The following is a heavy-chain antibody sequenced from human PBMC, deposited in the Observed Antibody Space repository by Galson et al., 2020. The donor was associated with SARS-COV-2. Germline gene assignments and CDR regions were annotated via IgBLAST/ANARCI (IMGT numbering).Heavy chain of an antibody. V-gene: IGHV3-74*01. D-gene: IGHD6-19*01. J-gene: IGHJ4*02. CDR2: LNSDGGSS. CDR1: GFTFSRFD. Sequence: ASVKVSCVASGFTFSRFDMHWVRQAPGKGLVWVSRLNSDGGSSFYADSVKGRFTISRDSSKNTVYLQMNNLRADDTAVYYCARDGQTSSGWAFDYWGQGTQVTVSS. CDR3: ARDGQTSSGWAFDY.